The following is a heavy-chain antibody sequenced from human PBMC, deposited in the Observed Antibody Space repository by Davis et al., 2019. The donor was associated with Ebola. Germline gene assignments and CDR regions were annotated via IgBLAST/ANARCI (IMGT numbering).Heavy chain of an antibody. CDR3: AREGDIVVVPAAIPGPGYYGMDV. D-gene: IGHD2-2*02. Sequence: ASVKVSCKASGYTFTSYDINWVRQAPGQGLEWMGWISAYNGNTNYAQKLQGRVTMTTDTSTSTAYMELRSLRSDDTAVYYCAREGDIVVVPAAIPGPGYYGMDVWGQGTTVTVPS. CDR2: ISAYNGNT. CDR1: GYTFTSYD. J-gene: IGHJ6*02. V-gene: IGHV1-18*01.